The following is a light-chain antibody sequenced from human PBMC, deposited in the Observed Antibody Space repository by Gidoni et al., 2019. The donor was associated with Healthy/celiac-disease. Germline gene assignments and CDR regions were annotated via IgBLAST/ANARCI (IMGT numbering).Light chain of an antibody. J-gene: IGKJ4*01. CDR1: QSVPSY. Sequence: EIVLTQSQATLSLSPGESATLPCRASQSVPSYLAWYQQKPGQAPRLLLYDASNRATGIPARFSGSGSGTDFTLTISSLEPEDFAVYYCQQRSNWPLTFGGGTKVEIK. CDR2: DAS. CDR3: QQRSNWPLT. V-gene: IGKV3-11*01.